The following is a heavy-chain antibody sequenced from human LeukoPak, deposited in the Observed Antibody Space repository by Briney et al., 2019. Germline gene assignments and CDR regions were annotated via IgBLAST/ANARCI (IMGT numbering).Heavy chain of an antibody. Sequence: GGSLRLSCAASGFTFSSYGMHWVRQAPGKGLEWVAFIRYDGSNKYYADSVKGRFTISRDNSKNTLYLQMNSLRAEDTAVYYCAKDPYDILTGVFDYWGQGTLVTVSS. D-gene: IGHD3-9*01. CDR2: IRYDGSNK. CDR1: GFTFSSYG. CDR3: AKDPYDILTGVFDY. V-gene: IGHV3-30*02. J-gene: IGHJ4*02.